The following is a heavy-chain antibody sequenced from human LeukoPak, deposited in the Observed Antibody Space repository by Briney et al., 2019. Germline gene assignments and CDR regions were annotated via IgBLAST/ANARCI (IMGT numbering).Heavy chain of an antibody. J-gene: IGHJ5*02. D-gene: IGHD3-22*01. CDR2: FDPEDGET. CDR3: ARATRDYYDSSGYVLDP. CDR1: GYTLTELS. V-gene: IGHV1-24*01. Sequence: ASVKVSCKVSGYTLTELSMHWVRQAPGKGLEWMGGFDPEDGETIYAQKFQGRVTMTEDTSTDTAYMELRSLRSDDTAVYYCARATRDYYDSSGYVLDPWGQGTLVTVSS.